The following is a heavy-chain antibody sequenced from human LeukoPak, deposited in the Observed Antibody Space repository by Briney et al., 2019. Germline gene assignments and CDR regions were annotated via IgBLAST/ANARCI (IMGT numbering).Heavy chain of an antibody. J-gene: IGHJ4*02. CDR3: ARGRLGDSFDY. D-gene: IGHD3-16*01. Sequence: SQTLSLTCTVSGGSITSCSYYWNWIRQPAGKGLEWIGRIYISDSTNYNPSLKRRVNISVDTSKNQFSLNLSSVTAADTAVYYCARGRLGDSFDYWGQGILVTVSS. V-gene: IGHV4-61*02. CDR1: GGSITSCSYY. CDR2: IYISDST.